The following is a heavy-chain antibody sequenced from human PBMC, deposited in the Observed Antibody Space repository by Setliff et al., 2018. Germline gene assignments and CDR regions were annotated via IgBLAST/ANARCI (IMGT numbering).Heavy chain of an antibody. CDR3: AREIRNMCYFDS. D-gene: IGHD3-10*01. CDR1: GYTFSDYL. V-gene: IGHV1-46*01. J-gene: IGHJ4*01. CDR2: XXXXXXXV. Sequence: ASVKVSCKASGYTFSDYLIHWVRQAPGLRPEWXXRXXXXXXXVXYXXXFQSRVSVTRDPSTTTAFMELSSLRSDDTAIYYCAREIRNMCYFDSWGRGTLGTVSS.